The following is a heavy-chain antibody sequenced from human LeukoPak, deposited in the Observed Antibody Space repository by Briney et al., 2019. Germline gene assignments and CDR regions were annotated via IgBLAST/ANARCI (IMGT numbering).Heavy chain of an antibody. Sequence: GESLKISCKGSGYSFTSYWIGWLRQMPGKGLEWMGIIYPSDSDTRYSPSFQGQVTISADKSVSTAYPQWSSLEASDTAMYYCARTMVRGVITSSFDFWGQGTLVTVSS. D-gene: IGHD3-10*01. V-gene: IGHV5-51*01. CDR3: ARTMVRGVITSSFDF. J-gene: IGHJ4*02. CDR1: GYSFTSYW. CDR2: IYPSDSDT.